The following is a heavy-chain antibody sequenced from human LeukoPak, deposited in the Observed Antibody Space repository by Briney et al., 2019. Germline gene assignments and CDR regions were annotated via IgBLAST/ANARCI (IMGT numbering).Heavy chain of an antibody. V-gene: IGHV1-2*02. Sequence: ASVKASCKACGYTFAVYYIHWVRQAPGQGLEWMGWINSNSGGTNYAQKFQGRVTMTRDTSITTAYMELSRLTSGDTAVYYCAREVREGSCDYWGQGTLVTVSS. J-gene: IGHJ4*02. CDR2: INSNSGGT. D-gene: IGHD3-10*01. CDR3: AREVREGSCDY. CDR1: GYTFAVYY.